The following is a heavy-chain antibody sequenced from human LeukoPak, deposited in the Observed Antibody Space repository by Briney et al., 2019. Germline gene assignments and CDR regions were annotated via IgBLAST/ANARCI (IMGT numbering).Heavy chain of an antibody. CDR3: ARDPDYYDSSGYHDY. J-gene: IGHJ4*02. Sequence: GGSLRLSCAASGFTFSSYSMNWVRQAPGKGLEWVSSISSSSSYIYYADSVKGRFIISRDNAKNSLYLQMNSLRAEDTAVYYCARDPDYYDSSGYHDYWGQGTLVTVSS. D-gene: IGHD3-22*01. V-gene: IGHV3-21*01. CDR1: GFTFSSYS. CDR2: ISSSSSYI.